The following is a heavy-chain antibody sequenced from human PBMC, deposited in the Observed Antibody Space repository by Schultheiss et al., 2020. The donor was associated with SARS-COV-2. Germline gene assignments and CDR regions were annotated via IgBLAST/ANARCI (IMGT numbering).Heavy chain of an antibody. J-gene: IGHJ4*02. CDR2: IRSKAYGGTT. CDR3: TREPTTYRGGFFDY. Sequence: GGSLRLSCTASGFTFGDYAMSWVRQAPGKGLEWVGFIRSKAYGGTTEYAASVKGRFTISRDDSKSIAYLQMNSLKTEDTAVYYCTREPTTYRGGFFDYWGQGTLVTVS. D-gene: IGHD3-16*01. V-gene: IGHV3-49*04. CDR1: GFTFGDYA.